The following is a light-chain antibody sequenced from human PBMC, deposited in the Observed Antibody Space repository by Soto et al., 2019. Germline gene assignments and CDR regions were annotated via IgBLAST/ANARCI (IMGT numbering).Light chain of an antibody. CDR3: QQYNNWPET. Sequence: EIVMTQPPATLSVSPGERATLSCRASQSVSSNLAWYQQKPGQAPRLLIYGASTRATGIPGRFSGSGSGTEFTLTISSLQSEDFAVYYCQQYNNWPETFGQGTKVEIK. CDR2: GAS. CDR1: QSVSSN. V-gene: IGKV3-15*01. J-gene: IGKJ1*01.